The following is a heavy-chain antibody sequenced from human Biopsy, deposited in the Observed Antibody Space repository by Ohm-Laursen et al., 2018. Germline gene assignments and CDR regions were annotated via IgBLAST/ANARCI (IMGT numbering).Heavy chain of an antibody. CDR2: INPNSGNA. J-gene: IGHJ6*02. CDR1: GYTFAGYY. CDR3: ARVPAYPSIDGYYGLDL. V-gene: IGHV1-2*02. Sequence: GASVKVSCKVPGYTFAGYYLHWVRQAPGHGLEWMGWINPNSGNANYAQSFQGRLTVTRDTSISTAYMELTSLTFDDTAIYYCARVPAYPSIDGYYGLDLWGQGTTVIVSS. D-gene: IGHD3-9*01.